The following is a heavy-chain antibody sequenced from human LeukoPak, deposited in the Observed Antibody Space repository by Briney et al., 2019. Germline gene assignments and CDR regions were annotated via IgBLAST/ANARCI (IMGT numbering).Heavy chain of an antibody. CDR1: GFTFSSYA. D-gene: IGHD3-22*01. CDR2: ISGSGGTT. J-gene: IGHJ4*02. Sequence: GGSLRLSCAASGFTFSSYAMHWVRQAPGKGLEWVSGISGSGGTTHYTDSVKDRFTISRDTSKNTLYLQMNSLRAEDTAVYYCARAMMVVTNLWGVFDYWGQGNLVTVSS. CDR3: ARAMMVVTNLWGVFDY. V-gene: IGHV3-23*01.